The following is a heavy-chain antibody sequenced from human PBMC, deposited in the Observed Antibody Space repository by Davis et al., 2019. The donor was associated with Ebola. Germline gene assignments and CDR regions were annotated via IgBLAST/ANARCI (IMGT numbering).Heavy chain of an antibody. CDR2: IYYSGST. V-gene: IGHV4-39*01. J-gene: IGHJ4*02. Sequence: MPSETLSLTCTVSGGSISSSSYYWGWIRQPPGKGLEWIGSIYYSGSTYYNPSLKSRVTISVDTSKNQFSLKLSSVTAADTAVYYCARLFLHGDYGFDYWGQGTLVTVSS. CDR1: GGSISSSSYY. CDR3: ARLFLHGDYGFDY. D-gene: IGHD4-17*01.